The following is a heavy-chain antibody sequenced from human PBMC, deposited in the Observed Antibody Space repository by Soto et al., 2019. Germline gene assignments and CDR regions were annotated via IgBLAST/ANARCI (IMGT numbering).Heavy chain of an antibody. CDR1: GYTFTSYD. CDR2: MNRNSGNT. CDR3: ARERGSGSYYTPRFDP. D-gene: IGHD3-10*01. Sequence: QVQLVQSGAEVKKPGASVKVSCKASGYTFTSYDLNWVLQATGQGLECMGWMNRNSGNTGYAQKFQGRVTMTRNTSICTAYMELSSLRSEDTAVYYCARERGSGSYYTPRFDPWGQGTLVTVSS. V-gene: IGHV1-8*01. J-gene: IGHJ5*02.